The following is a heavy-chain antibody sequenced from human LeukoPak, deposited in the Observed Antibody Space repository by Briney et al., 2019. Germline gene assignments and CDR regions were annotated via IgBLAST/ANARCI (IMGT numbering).Heavy chain of an antibody. D-gene: IGHD3-22*01. CDR1: GASIRSSY. CDR2: ISYTGST. Sequence: SETLSLTCTVSGASIRSSYWSWIRQPPGKGLEWIGYISYTGSTNYNPSLKSRVSISVDRSKNQFSLQLSSVTAADTAVYYCARCFTSGYYSPFDNWGQGILVTVSS. CDR3: ARCFTSGYYSPFDN. J-gene: IGHJ4*02. V-gene: IGHV4-59*08.